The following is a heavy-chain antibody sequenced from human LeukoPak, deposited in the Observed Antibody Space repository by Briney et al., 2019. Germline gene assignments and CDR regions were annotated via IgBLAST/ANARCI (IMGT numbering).Heavy chain of an antibody. Sequence: ASVKISCKASGYRFTGHYMHWVRQAPGQGLEWMGRNNPNSGGTYSAQKFQGRVTMTRDTSISTAYMEVSGLRSDDTAVYYCARDQGSGSYSSRLLDYWGQGTVLTVSS. V-gene: IGHV1-2*06. CDR1: GYRFTGHY. CDR3: ARDQGSGSYSSRLLDY. CDR2: NNPNSGGT. D-gene: IGHD1-26*01. J-gene: IGHJ4*02.